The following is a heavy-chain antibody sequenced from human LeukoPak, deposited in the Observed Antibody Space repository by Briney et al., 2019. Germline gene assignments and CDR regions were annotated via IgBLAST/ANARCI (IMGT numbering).Heavy chain of an antibody. J-gene: IGHJ4*02. Sequence: GGSLRLSCTASGFTFGDYAMSWLRQAPGKRLEWVGFIRSKAYGGTTEYAASVKGRFTISRDDSKSIAYLQMNSLKTEDTAVYYCTRGEDSSSWYLGIGSCCGQGTLVTVSS. CDR1: GFTFGDYA. V-gene: IGHV3-49*03. CDR2: IRSKAYGGTT. CDR3: TRGEDSSSWYLGIGSC. D-gene: IGHD6-13*01.